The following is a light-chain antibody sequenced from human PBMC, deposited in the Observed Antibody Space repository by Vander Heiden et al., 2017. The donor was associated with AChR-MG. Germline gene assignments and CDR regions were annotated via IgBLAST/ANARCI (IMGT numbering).Light chain of an antibody. CDR1: SSNIGSNY. J-gene: IGLJ3*02. V-gene: IGLV1-47*02. CDR3: AAWDDRLSGWV. Sequence: QSVLTQPPSASGTPGQRVTISCSGSSSNIGSNYVYWYQQLPGTAPKLLIYSNKQRPSGVPDRFSGYKSGTSASLDISGLRSEDEADDYCAAWDDRLSGWVFGGGTKLTVL. CDR2: SNK.